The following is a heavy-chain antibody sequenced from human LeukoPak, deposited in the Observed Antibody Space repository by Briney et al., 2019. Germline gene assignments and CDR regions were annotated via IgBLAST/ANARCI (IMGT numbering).Heavy chain of an antibody. CDR1: GFTFTSYA. CDR3: ANLARKYKNGSGSKKRLDI. Sequence: PGGSLRLSCAASGFTFTSYAFHWVRQAPGKGLEWVAVISYDGSNKYYADSVKGRFTISRDNSKNTLYLQMNSLRAEDTAVYYCANLARKYKNGSGSKKRLDIWGQGTMVTVSS. V-gene: IGHV3-30*01. CDR2: ISYDGSNK. D-gene: IGHD3-10*01. J-gene: IGHJ3*02.